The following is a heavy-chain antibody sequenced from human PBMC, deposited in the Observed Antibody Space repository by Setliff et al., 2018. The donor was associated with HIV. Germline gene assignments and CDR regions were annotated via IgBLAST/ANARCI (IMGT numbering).Heavy chain of an antibody. J-gene: IGHJ3*02. CDR1: GFTLRTHA. D-gene: IGHD3-22*01. CDR2: ISYDGHNK. CDR3: AKNRNRYYYDNSGPHDAFDI. Sequence: GSLRLSCAASGFTLRTHAVHWVRQAPGKGLEWLAVISYDGHNKYYADSVRGRFTISRDNSKNTLYLLMNSLRVEDTAMYYCAKNRNRYYYDNSGPHDAFDIWGQGTMVTVSS. V-gene: IGHV3-30*04.